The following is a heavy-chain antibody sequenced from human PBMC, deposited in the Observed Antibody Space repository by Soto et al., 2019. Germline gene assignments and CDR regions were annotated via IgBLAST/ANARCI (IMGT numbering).Heavy chain of an antibody. D-gene: IGHD6-13*01. V-gene: IGHV4-59*01. CDR2: VYYSGRT. Sequence: QVQLQESGPGLVKPSETLSLSCTVSGASITDYYWTWIRQPPGQGLEWIGYVYYSGRTNYNPPLKSRVTMSVDMSKDQFSLILTSLTAADTAVYYCASFHGVASAGFDSWGQGTLVTVSS. J-gene: IGHJ4*02. CDR1: GASITDYY. CDR3: ASFHGVASAGFDS.